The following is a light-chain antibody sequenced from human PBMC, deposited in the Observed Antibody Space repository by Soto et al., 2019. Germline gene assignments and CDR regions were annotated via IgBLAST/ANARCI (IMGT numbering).Light chain of an antibody. Sequence: QSALTQPASVSGSPGQSIAISCTGTSSDVGGYDYVSWYQQHPDKAPKPMIYEVTKRPSGVSNRFSGSKSGNTASLTISGLQPEDEADYYCRSHTSGSTRVFGSGTKLTVL. CDR3: RSHTSGSTRV. V-gene: IGLV2-14*01. CDR2: EVT. CDR1: SSDVGGYDY. J-gene: IGLJ1*01.